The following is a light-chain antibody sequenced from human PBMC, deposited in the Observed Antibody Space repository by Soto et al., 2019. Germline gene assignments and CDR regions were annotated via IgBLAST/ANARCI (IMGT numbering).Light chain of an antibody. Sequence: VMTQSPATLSVSPGERATLSCRASLSVGTNLAWYQQKSGQPPRLLIYGATTRATGIPARFSGSGSGTDFTLTISSLQSEDFAVYYCQHHNNWPPGTFGQGTRVEIK. CDR1: LSVGTN. CDR3: QHHNNWPPGT. CDR2: GAT. V-gene: IGKV3-15*01. J-gene: IGKJ1*01.